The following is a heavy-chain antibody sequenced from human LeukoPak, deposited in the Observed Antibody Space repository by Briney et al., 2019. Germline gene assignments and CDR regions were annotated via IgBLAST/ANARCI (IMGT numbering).Heavy chain of an antibody. V-gene: IGHV3-9*01. Sequence: TGGSLRLSCAASGFTFSSYGMHWVRQAPGKGLEWVSGISWNSGSIGYADSVKGRFTISRDNAKNSLYLQMNSLRAEDTALYYCAKDSEPLAVATFDYWGQGTLVTVSS. CDR2: ISWNSGSI. J-gene: IGHJ4*02. CDR3: AKDSEPLAVATFDY. CDR1: GFTFSSYG. D-gene: IGHD6-19*01.